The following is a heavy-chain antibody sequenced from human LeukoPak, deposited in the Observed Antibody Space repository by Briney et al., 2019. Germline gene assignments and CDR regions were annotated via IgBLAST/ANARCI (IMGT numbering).Heavy chain of an antibody. V-gene: IGHV1-3*01. D-gene: IGHD6-19*01. J-gene: IGHJ5*02. CDR2: INAGNGNT. Sequence: ASVKVSCKASGYTFTSYAMHWVRQAPGQRLEWMGWINAGNGNTKYSHKFHGRVTITRDTSASTPYMELSSLRSQDTAVYYCARQQQWLVRWFAPWGQGTLVTVSS. CDR1: GYTFTSYA. CDR3: ARQQQWLVRWFAP.